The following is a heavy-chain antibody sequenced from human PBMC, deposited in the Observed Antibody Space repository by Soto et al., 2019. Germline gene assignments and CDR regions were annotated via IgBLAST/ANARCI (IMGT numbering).Heavy chain of an antibody. D-gene: IGHD3-3*01. CDR1: GFTFDDYA. J-gene: IGHJ6*02. V-gene: IGHV3-9*01. CDR2: ISWNSGSI. Sequence: GGSLRLSCAASGFTFDDYAVHWVRQAPGKGLEWVSGISWNSGSIGYADSVKGRFTISRDNAKNSLYLQMNSLRAEDTALYYCAKDRYDFWSGHYGMDVSGQGTTVTVSS. CDR3: AKDRYDFWSGHYGMDV.